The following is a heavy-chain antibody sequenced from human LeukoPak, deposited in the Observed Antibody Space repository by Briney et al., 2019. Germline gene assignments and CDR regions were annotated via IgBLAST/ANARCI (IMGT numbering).Heavy chain of an antibody. CDR3: ARSSAAGEGVYYYYYMDV. V-gene: IGHV2-70*11. Sequence: SGPALVKPTQTLTLTCTFSGFSLSTSGMCVSWIRQPPGKALEWLARIDWDDDKYYSTSLKTRLTISKDTSKNQVVLTMTNMDPVDTATYYCARSSAAGEGVYYYYYMDVWGKGTTVTVSS. D-gene: IGHD3-10*01. J-gene: IGHJ6*03. CDR1: GFSLSTSGMC. CDR2: IDWDDDK.